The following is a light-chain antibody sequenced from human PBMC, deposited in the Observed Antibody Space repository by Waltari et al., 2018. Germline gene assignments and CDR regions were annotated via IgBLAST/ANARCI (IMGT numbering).Light chain of an antibody. CDR1: SLESKS. CDR2: DDT. V-gene: IGLV3-21*02. CDR3: QVWHNSRDVL. Sequence: SYVLTQPPSVSVAPGQPATITCGGNSLESKSWHWYPQKPGQAPVLVVYDDTDRPSGIPERFSGSNSGNTATLTISRVEAGDEADYYCQVWHNSRDVLFGGGTKLTVL. J-gene: IGLJ2*01.